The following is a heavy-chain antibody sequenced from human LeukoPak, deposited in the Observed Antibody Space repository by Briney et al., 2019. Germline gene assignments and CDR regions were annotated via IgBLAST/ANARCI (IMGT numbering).Heavy chain of an antibody. Sequence: SETLSLTCAVYGGSFSGYYWSWIRQPPGKGLEWIGEINHSGSTNYNPSLKSRVTISVDKSKNQFSLKLSSVTAADTAVYYCASYDGSGNFDYWGQGTLVTVSS. V-gene: IGHV4-34*01. CDR2: INHSGST. J-gene: IGHJ4*02. CDR1: GGSFSGYY. CDR3: ASYDGSGNFDY. D-gene: IGHD3-10*01.